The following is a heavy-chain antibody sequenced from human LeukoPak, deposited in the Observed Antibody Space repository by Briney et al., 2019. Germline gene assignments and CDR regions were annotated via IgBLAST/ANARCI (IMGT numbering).Heavy chain of an antibody. CDR2: KYYRSKWYN. CDR1: GDSVSSNSAA. J-gene: IGHJ4*02. V-gene: IGHV6-1*01. CDR3: ARAIVVVPPARPLDY. Sequence: SRTLSLTCAISGDSVSSNSAAWNWIRQSPSRDLEWLGRKYYRSKWYNEYAVSVRSRIIINPDTSKNQFSLQLNSVTPEDTAVYYCARAIVVVPPARPLDYWGQGNLVAVSS. D-gene: IGHD2-2*01.